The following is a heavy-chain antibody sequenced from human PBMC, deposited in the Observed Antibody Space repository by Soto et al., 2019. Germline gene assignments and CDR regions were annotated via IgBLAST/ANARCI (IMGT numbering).Heavy chain of an antibody. J-gene: IGHJ4*02. CDR1: GYTFRTYG. V-gene: IGHV3-30*03. CDR3: ARQESGTDY. CDR2: ISSDGRET. D-gene: IGHD1-26*01. Sequence: GGSLRLSCAAAGYTFRTYGMNWVRQAPGRGLEWVAIISSDGRETYYADSVKGRFTISRDNSENTLYLQMNSLIVEDTAVYYCARQESGTDYWGRGTLVTVS.